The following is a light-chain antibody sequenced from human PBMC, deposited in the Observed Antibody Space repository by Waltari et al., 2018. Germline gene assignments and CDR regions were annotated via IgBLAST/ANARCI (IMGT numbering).Light chain of an antibody. V-gene: IGLV2-23*01. CDR1: SSVVGSYNL. Sequence: QSALTQPAPVSGSPGQSITISCTGTSSVVGSYNLVSWYQQHTGKAPKLMIYEGSKRPSGVSNRFSGSKSGNTASLTISGLQAEDEADYYCCSYAGSSTYVFGTGTKVTVL. J-gene: IGLJ1*01. CDR3: CSYAGSSTYV. CDR2: EGS.